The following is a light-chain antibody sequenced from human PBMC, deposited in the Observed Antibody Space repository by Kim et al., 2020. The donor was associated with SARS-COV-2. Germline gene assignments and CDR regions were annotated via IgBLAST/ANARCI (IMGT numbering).Light chain of an antibody. J-gene: IGKJ2*01. CDR1: QYIDNW. Sequence: EIVLTQSPATLSLSPGERVTLSCRASQYIDNWLAWYQQKPGQVPRLLIYDASNRATGIPARFSGSGSGTDFTLTISSLEPEDFAVYYCQHRRTWPLTFGQGTKLEI. CDR3: QHRRTWPLT. CDR2: DAS. V-gene: IGKV3-11*01.